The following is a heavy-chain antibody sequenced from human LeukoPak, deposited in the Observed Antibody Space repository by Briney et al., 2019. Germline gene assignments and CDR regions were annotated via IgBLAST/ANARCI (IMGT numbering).Heavy chain of an antibody. CDR3: AKVSVCYGCYLDY. CDR2: IKQDGSEK. CDR1: GFTFSSYW. V-gene: IGHV3-7*03. J-gene: IGHJ4*02. Sequence: GGSLGLSCAASGFTFSSYWMSWVRQAPGKGLEWVANIKQDGSEKYYVDSVKGRFTISRDNAKNSLYLQMHSLRAEDTAIYYCAKVSVCYGCYLDYWGQGTLVTVS. D-gene: IGHD3-16*01.